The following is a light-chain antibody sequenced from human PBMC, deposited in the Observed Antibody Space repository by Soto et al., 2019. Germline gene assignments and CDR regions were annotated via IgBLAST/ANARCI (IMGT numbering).Light chain of an antibody. J-gene: IGLJ1*01. CDR1: SSDVGSYNL. V-gene: IGLV2-23*01. Sequence: QSVLTQPASVSGSPGQSITISCTGTSSDVGSYNLVSWYQQHPGKAPELMIYEGSKRPSGVSNRFSGSKSGNTASLTISGLQDEDEADYYCCSYAGSSTLYVLGTGTKVTVL. CDR2: EGS. CDR3: CSYAGSSTLYV.